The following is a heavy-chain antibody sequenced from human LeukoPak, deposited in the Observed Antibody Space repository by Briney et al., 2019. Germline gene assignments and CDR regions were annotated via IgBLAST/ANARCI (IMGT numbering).Heavy chain of an antibody. CDR3: ARRIGYSSSWTAGNWFDP. Sequence: PSETLSLTCAVYGGSFSGYYRSWIRQPPGKGLEWIGEINHSGSTNYNPSLKSRVTISVDTSKNQFSLKLSSVTAADTAVYYCARRIGYSSSWTAGNWFDPWGQGTLVTVSS. J-gene: IGHJ5*02. CDR1: GGSFSGYY. V-gene: IGHV4-34*01. CDR2: INHSGST. D-gene: IGHD6-13*01.